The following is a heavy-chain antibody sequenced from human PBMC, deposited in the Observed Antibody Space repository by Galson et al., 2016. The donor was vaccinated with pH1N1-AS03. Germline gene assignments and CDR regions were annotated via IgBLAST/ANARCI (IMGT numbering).Heavy chain of an antibody. D-gene: IGHD2-8*01. CDR2: IFWDGET. V-gene: IGHV2-5*02. J-gene: IGHJ4*02. CDR3: ARSTHVNECLDF. CDR1: GFSLSTGGVH. Sequence: PALVKPTQTLTLTCSFSGFSLSTGGVHVAWIRQPPGKALEWLALIFWDGETRYRPSLTSRLTITKDTSKNEVVLTMTNMDPVDTATYYCARSTHVNECLDFWGQGTLVTVSS.